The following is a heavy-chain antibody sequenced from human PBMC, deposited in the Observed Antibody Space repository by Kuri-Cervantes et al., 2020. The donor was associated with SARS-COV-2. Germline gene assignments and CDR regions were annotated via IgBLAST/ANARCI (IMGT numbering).Heavy chain of an antibody. CDR1: GFTFDDYG. J-gene: IGHJ4*02. D-gene: IGHD1-26*01. CDR2: INWNGGST. V-gene: IGHV3-20*04. Sequence: GESLKISCAASGFTFDDYGMSWVRQAPGKGLEWVSGINWNGGSTGYADSVKGRFTISRDNAKNSLYLQMNSLRAEDTAVYYCARDRRVGWADYWGQGTLVTVSS. CDR3: ARDRRVGWADY.